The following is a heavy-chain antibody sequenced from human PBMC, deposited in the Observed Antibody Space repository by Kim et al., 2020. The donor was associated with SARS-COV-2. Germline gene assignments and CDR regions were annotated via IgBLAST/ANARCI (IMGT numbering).Heavy chain of an antibody. D-gene: IGHD6-19*01. CDR3: ARVRVAVPRYYFDY. CDR1: GFTFSSYW. Sequence: GGSLRLSCAASGFTFSSYWMSWVRQAPGKGLEWVANIKQDGSEKYYVDAVKGRFTISRDNAKNSLYLQMNSLRAEDTAVYYCARVRVAVPRYYFDYWGQGTLVTVSS. V-gene: IGHV3-7*01. CDR2: IKQDGSEK. J-gene: IGHJ4*02.